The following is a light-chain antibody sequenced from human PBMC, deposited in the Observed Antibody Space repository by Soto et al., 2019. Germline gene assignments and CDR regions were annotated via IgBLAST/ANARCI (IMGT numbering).Light chain of an antibody. CDR1: YSDVGAYSY. CDR2: DVT. Sequence: QSALTQPASVSGSPGQSITISCTGTYSDVGAYSYVSWYQHHPGKVPRLIIHDVTDRPSGVSDRFSGSKSGDTASLTISGHLAEDEAQYYCSSYTTSSRVVFGGGTKLTVL. V-gene: IGLV2-14*03. CDR3: SSYTTSSRVV. J-gene: IGLJ2*01.